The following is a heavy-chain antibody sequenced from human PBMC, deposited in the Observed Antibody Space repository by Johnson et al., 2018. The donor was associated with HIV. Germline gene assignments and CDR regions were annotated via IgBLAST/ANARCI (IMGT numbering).Heavy chain of an antibody. CDR2: IWYDGSNK. D-gene: IGHD6-6*01. V-gene: IGHV3-33*01. CDR1: GFTFSSYG. Sequence: QVQLVESGGGVVQPGRSLRLSCAASGFTFSSYGMHWVRQAPGKGLEWVAVIWYDGSNKYYADSVKGRFTISRDNSKNTLYLQMNSLRAEDTAVYYCATLKGPRLHIAARRPDAFDIWGQGTMVTFSS. J-gene: IGHJ3*02. CDR3: ATLKGPRLHIAARRPDAFDI.